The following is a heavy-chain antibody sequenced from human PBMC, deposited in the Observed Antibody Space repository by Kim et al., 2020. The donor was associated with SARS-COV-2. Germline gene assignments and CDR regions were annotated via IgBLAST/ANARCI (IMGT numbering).Heavy chain of an antibody. J-gene: IGHJ3*02. CDR2: IWYDGSNK. CDR3: ARDADSMDDAFDI. Sequence: GGSLRLSCAASGFTFSSYGMHWVRQAPGKGLEWVTVIWYDGSNKYYADSVKGRFTISRDNSKNTLYLQRNSLRAEDTTVYYCARDADSMDDAFDIWGQGTMVTVSS. CDR1: GFTFSSYG. D-gene: IGHD3-10*01. V-gene: IGHV3-33*08.